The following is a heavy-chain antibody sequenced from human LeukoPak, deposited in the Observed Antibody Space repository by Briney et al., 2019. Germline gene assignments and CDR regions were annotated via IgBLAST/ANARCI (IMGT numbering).Heavy chain of an antibody. D-gene: IGHD3-22*01. CDR2: IKSDGSTT. CDR1: GFTFTSYW. CDR3: AVSYDSRGSNFDY. V-gene: IGHV3-74*01. Sequence: GGSLRLSCAASGFTFTSYWMHWVRRAPGKGLLWVSRIKSDGSTTSYADSVKGRFTISRDNAKNTLYLLMNSLRAEDTALYYCAVSYDSRGSNFDYWGRGTLVTVSS. J-gene: IGHJ4*02.